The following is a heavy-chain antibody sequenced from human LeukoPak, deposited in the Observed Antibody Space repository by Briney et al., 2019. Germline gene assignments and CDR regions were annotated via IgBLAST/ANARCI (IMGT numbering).Heavy chain of an antibody. Sequence: GGSLRLSCAASGFTYTNFCMSWVRQAPGQGLEWVASIKQDGSERYYVDSVKGRFTISRDNAKNSLFLQLSSLRVEDTAVYYCARGSMHVYHLYTDYWGQGTLVTVSS. CDR2: IKQDGSER. D-gene: IGHD3-16*01. V-gene: IGHV3-7*01. CDR1: GFTYTNFC. J-gene: IGHJ4*02. CDR3: ARGSMHVYHLYTDY.